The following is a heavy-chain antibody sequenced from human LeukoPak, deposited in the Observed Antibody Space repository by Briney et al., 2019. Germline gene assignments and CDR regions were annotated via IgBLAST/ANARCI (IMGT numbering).Heavy chain of an antibody. Sequence: SETLSLTCTVSGGSISSYYWSWIRQPPGKGLEWIGYIYYSGSTNYNPTLKSRVTISVATSKTQSSLKLSSVTAADTAVYYCARLSTKGYSSSPNQDFDYWGQGTLVTVSS. CDR2: IYYSGST. D-gene: IGHD6-13*01. CDR3: ARLSTKGYSSSPNQDFDY. J-gene: IGHJ4*02. CDR1: GGSISSYY. V-gene: IGHV4-59*08.